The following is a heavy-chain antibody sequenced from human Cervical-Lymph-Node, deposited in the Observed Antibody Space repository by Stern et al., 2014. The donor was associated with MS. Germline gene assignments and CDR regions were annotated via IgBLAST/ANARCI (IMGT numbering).Heavy chain of an antibody. V-gene: IGHV1-2*06. CDR2: INPNSGAT. Sequence: QVQLVQSGAEVKKPGASVKVSCKASGYTFTGYYIHWVRQARGQGLEWMGRINPNSGATKFVQKFQGRVTMTRDTSISTAYMELNSLRSDDTAVYYCARGDDVTRITLVRGVTNWFDPWGQGTLVTVSS. D-gene: IGHD3-10*01. J-gene: IGHJ5*02. CDR3: ARGDDVTRITLVRGVTNWFDP. CDR1: GYTFTGYY.